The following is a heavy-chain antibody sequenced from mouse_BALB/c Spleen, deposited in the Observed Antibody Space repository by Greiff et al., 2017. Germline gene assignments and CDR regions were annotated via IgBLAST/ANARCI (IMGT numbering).Heavy chain of an antibody. J-gene: IGHJ4*01. CDR3: ARGGLFGTVPNYYAMDY. V-gene: IGHV1-54*01. CDR1: GYAFTNYL. D-gene: IGHD1-1*01. Sequence: QVQLKESGAELVRPGTSVKVSCKASGYAFTNYLIEWVKQRPGQGLEWIGVINPGSGGTNYNEKFKGKATLTADKSSSTAYMQLSSLTSDDSAVYFCARGGLFGTVPNYYAMDYWGQGTSVTVSS. CDR2: INPGSGGT.